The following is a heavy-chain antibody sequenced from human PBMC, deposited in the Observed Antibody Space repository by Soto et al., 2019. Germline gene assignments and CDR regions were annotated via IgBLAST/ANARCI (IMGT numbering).Heavy chain of an antibody. CDR1: GGSFSGYY. CDR2: INHSGST. J-gene: IGHJ4*02. Sequence: PSETLSLTCAVYGGSFSGYYWSWIRQPPGKGLEWIGEINHSGSTNYNPSLKSRVTISVDTSKNQFSLKLSSVTAADTAVYYCARLSQPNYDILTGYYKPEDYWGQGTLVTVSS. V-gene: IGHV4-34*01. CDR3: ARLSQPNYDILTGYYKPEDY. D-gene: IGHD3-9*01.